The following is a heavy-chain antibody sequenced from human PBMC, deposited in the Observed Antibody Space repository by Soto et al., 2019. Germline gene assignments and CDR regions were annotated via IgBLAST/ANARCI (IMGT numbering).Heavy chain of an antibody. CDR3: ARDGIAAWFDP. Sequence: ASETLSLTCTVSGGSISSYYWIWIRQPAGKGLEWIGRIYTSGSTNYNPSLKSRVTMSVDTSKNQFSLKLSSVTAADTAVYYCARDGIAAWFDPWGQGTLVTVSS. J-gene: IGHJ5*02. D-gene: IGHD6-6*01. CDR2: IYTSGST. V-gene: IGHV4-4*07. CDR1: GGSISSYY.